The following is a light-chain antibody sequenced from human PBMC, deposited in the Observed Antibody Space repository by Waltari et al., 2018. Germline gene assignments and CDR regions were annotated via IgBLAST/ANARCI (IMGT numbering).Light chain of an antibody. V-gene: IGLV6-57*03. J-gene: IGLJ2*01. CDR3: QSYDSDEGVV. Sequence: NSLLTQPHSASESPGKTVTISCTRTSDSIASTYVQRDQQRPGSAPTTVIFEDNQRPSGVPDRFSASIDTSSNSASLTISGLKTEDEALYYCQSYDSDEGVVFGGGTKLTVL. CDR2: EDN. CDR1: SDSIASTY.